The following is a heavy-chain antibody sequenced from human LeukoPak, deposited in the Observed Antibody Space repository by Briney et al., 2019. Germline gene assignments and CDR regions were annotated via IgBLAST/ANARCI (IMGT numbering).Heavy chain of an antibody. J-gene: IGHJ4*02. CDR1: GYTFTSYA. D-gene: IGHD3-22*01. CDR3: AATYYYDSSGYAIDY. V-gene: IGHV1-3*01. CDR2: INAGNGNT. Sequence: ASVKVSCKASGYTFTSYAMHWVRQAPGQRLEWMGWINAGNGNTKYSQKFQGRVTITRDTSASTAYMELSSLRSEDTAAYYCAATYYYDSSGYAIDYWGQGTLVTVSS.